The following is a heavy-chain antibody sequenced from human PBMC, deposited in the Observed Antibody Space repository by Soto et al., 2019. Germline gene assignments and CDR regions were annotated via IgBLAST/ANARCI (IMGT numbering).Heavy chain of an antibody. Sequence: QVQLVQSGAEVKKPGSSVKVSCKASGGTFSSYAISWVRQAPGQGLEWMGGIIPISGTANYAQKFQGRVTITADESTSTAYMELSRLRSEDTAVYYCARSQGSSTSLELYYYHYYGMDVWGQGTTVTVSS. V-gene: IGHV1-69*01. J-gene: IGHJ6*02. CDR1: GGTFSSYA. D-gene: IGHD2-2*01. CDR3: ARSQGSSTSLELYYYHYYGMDV. CDR2: IIPISGTA.